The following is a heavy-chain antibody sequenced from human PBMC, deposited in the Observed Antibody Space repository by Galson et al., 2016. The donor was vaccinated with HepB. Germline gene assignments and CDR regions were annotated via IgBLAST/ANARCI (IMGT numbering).Heavy chain of an antibody. V-gene: IGHV3-30*18. CDR1: GFSFSRYG. CDR3: AKDAILACGTGRYVDY. D-gene: IGHD2-8*02. Sequence: SLRLSCAASGFSFSRYGMHWVRQAPGKGLEWVAAISSDGSSKSYGDSVKGRFTISRDNSRNTLYLQMHSLRVEDTAVYYCAKDAILACGTGRYVDYWGQGTLVTVSS. CDR2: ISSDGSSK. J-gene: IGHJ4*02.